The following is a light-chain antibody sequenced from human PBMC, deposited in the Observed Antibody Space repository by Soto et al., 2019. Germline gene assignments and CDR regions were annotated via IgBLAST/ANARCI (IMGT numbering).Light chain of an antibody. CDR2: SSS. V-gene: IGKV1-17*01. J-gene: IGKJ1*01. Sequence: DIQMTQSPSSLSESVGDRVTLTCRASQGIRNDLGWYQQKPGKAPKRLTYSSSNLQSGVPSRFSGSGSGTEFILTISSLQPEYSATYYCLQHHSFPRTFGQGTKVEV. CDR1: QGIRND. CDR3: LQHHSFPRT.